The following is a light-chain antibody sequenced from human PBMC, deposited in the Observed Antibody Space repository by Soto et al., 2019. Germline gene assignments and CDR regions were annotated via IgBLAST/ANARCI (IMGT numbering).Light chain of an antibody. Sequence: QYALTQPPSESGSPGQSVTISCTGTSSDVGGYNYVSWYQQHPGKAPKLMIYEVSKRPSGVPDRFSGSKSGNTASLTVSGLQAEDEADYYCSSYAGSNNYVFGTGTKVTVL. CDR2: EVS. CDR1: SSDVGGYNY. CDR3: SSYAGSNNYV. J-gene: IGLJ1*01. V-gene: IGLV2-8*01.